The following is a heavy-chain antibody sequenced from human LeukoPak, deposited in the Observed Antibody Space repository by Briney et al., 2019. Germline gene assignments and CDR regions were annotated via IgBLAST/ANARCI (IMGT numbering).Heavy chain of an antibody. CDR1: EFSFSSHG. D-gene: IGHD3-16*01. CDR3: ANIPNSFGPDY. CDR2: EQKDGSYK. Sequence: GGSLRLSCATSEFSFSSHGMHWARQAPGKGLEWVAFEQKDGSYKKYADSVKGRFTISRDNSKNTLYLQMNSLRVEDTAVYYCANIPNSFGPDYWGQGSLVTVSS. J-gene: IGHJ4*02. V-gene: IGHV3-30*02.